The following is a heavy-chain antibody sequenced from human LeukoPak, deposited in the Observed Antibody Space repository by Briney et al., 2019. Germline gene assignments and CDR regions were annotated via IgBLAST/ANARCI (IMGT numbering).Heavy chain of an antibody. CDR2: MNPNSGNT. Sequence: ASVKVSCKASGYTFTSYDINWVRQATGQGLEWMGWMNPNSGNTGCAQKFQGRVTMTRNTSISTAYMELSSLRSEDTAVYYCARDTGYDSSSWPFYYYYYMDVWGKGTTVTVSS. D-gene: IGHD6-13*01. CDR1: GYTFTSYD. V-gene: IGHV1-8*01. J-gene: IGHJ6*03. CDR3: ARDTGYDSSSWPFYYYYYMDV.